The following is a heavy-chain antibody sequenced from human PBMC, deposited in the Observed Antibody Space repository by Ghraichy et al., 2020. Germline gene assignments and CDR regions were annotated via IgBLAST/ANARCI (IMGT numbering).Heavy chain of an antibody. J-gene: IGHJ6*02. CDR2: IWYDGSNQ. V-gene: IGHV3-33*01. CDR1: GFTFGTYG. D-gene: IGHD5-18*01. Sequence: GGSLRLSCAVSGFTFGTYGMHWVRQAPGKGLEWVSLIWYDGSNQYYADSVKGRFTISRDNSNNTLYLEMNSLRVEDTAVYYCARDREYTYGLNPRDYFGMDVWGPGTTVTVSS. CDR3: ARDREYTYGLNPRDYFGMDV.